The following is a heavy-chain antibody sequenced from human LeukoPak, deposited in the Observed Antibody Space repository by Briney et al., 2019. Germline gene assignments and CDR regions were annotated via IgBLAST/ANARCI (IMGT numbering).Heavy chain of an antibody. CDR2: ISSNGGSR. V-gene: IGHV3-64D*09. CDR1: GFTFSSYA. J-gene: IGHJ4*02. CDR3: VTPRIAVAGTVTDDY. D-gene: IGHD6-19*01. Sequence: GGSLRLSCSASGFTFSSYAMHWVRQAPGKGLEYVSAISSNGGSRYYADSVKGRFTISRDNSKNTLYLQMSSLRAEDTAVYYCVTPRIAVAGTVTDDYWGQGTLVTVSS.